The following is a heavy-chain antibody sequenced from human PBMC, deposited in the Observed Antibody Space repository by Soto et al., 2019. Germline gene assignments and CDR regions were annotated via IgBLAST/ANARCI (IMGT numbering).Heavy chain of an antibody. D-gene: IGHD6-19*01. J-gene: IGHJ6*02. CDR1: GFSFSKYG. CDR3: AKGYEVSPPVASAWYSNYFYGVDV. Sequence: QVALVESGGGVVRPGRSLRLSCGASGFSFSKYGMHWVRQAPGEGLEWLSLISYDGSEKWYAESVKGRFTISRDNSKNTLYQQMNSLRGDDTAVYFCAKGYEVSPPVASAWYSNYFYGVDVWGRGTTVTVSS. V-gene: IGHV3-30*18. CDR2: ISYDGSEK.